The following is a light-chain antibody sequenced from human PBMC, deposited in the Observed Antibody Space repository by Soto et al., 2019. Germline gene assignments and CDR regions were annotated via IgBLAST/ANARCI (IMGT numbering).Light chain of an antibody. CDR2: DGS. V-gene: IGKV1-5*01. J-gene: IGKJ2*01. CDR3: QHYNTYSMA. Sequence: DIQMTQSPSTLSTSVGARVTITCRASQSVAYWLAWYQQKPGKAPSLLIYDGSTLATGVPPRFSGGGFGTEFTLNISSVQPDDSALYYCQHYNTYSMAFGHGTRVEIK. CDR1: QSVAYW.